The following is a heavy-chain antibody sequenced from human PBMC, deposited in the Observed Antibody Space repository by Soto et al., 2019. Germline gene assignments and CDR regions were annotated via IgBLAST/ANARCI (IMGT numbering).Heavy chain of an antibody. CDR3: ARDPGSYDGSAFYYPKGDFDY. CDR2: ISYDGSNK. Sequence: GGSLRLSCAASGFTFSSYAMHWVRQAPGKGLEWVAVISYDGSNKYYADSVKGRFTISRDNSKNTLYLQMNSLRAEDTAVYYCARDPGSYDGSAFYYPKGDFDYWGQGTLVTVSA. J-gene: IGHJ4*02. V-gene: IGHV3-30-3*01. CDR1: GFTFSSYA. D-gene: IGHD3-22*01.